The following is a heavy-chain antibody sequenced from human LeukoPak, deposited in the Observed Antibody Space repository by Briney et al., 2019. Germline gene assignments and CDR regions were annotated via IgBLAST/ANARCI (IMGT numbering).Heavy chain of an antibody. CDR1: GFTFSNYA. V-gene: IGHV3-7*03. D-gene: IGHD6-19*01. J-gene: IGHJ4*02. CDR3: ARDWDGSGWPIDY. CDR2: IKTDGSEK. Sequence: GGSLRLSCAASGFTFSNYAMHWVRQAPGKGLEWVANIKTDGSEKYYVDSLKGRFITSRDNAKNSLYLQMNSLRAEDTAVYYCARDWDGSGWPIDYWGQGTLVTVSS.